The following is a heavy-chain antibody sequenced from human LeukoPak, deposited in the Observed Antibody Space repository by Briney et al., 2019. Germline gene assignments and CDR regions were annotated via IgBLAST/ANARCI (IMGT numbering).Heavy chain of an antibody. V-gene: IGHV4-34*01. J-gene: IGHJ5*02. CDR3: AKSRRCWFDP. CDR2: INHSGST. CDR1: GGSFSGYY. Sequence: SETLSLTCAVYGGSFSGYYWSWIRQPPGKGLEWIGEINHSGSTNYNPSLKSRVTISVDTSKNQFSLKLSSVTAADTAVYYCAKSRRCWFDPWGQGTLVTVSS.